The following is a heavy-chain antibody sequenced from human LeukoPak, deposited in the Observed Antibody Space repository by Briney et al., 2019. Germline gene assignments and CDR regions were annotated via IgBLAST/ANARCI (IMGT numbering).Heavy chain of an antibody. J-gene: IGHJ4*02. CDR1: GGSISSYY. V-gene: IGHV4-59*01. CDR3: ASQYSSSFDPFGY. D-gene: IGHD6-13*01. Sequence: SETLSLTCTVSGGSISSYYWSWIRQPPGKGLEWIGYIYHSGSTNYNPSLKSRVTISVDTSKNQFSLKLSSVTAADTAVYYCASQYSSSFDPFGYWGQGTLVTVSS. CDR2: IYHSGST.